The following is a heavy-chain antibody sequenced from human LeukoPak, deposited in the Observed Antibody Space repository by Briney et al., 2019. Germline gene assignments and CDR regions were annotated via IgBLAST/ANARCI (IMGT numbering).Heavy chain of an antibody. CDR3: ARVPCY. CDR2: IYDSGSR. J-gene: IGHJ4*02. V-gene: IGHV4-59*01. CDR1: GGSISTYY. Sequence: SETLSLTCTVSGGSISTYYWSWIRQPPGKGLEWIGYIYDSGSRNYNPSLKSRVTISVDTSKNQFSLKLNSVTAADTAVYYCARVPCYWGQGTLVTVSA.